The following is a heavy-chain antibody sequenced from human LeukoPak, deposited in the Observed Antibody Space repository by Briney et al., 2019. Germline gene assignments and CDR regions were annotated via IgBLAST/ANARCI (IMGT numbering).Heavy chain of an antibody. CDR1: GGSISSSNW. CDR3: ARIVVVPAAISWFDP. D-gene: IGHD2-2*01. CDR2: IYHSGST. J-gene: IGHJ5*02. Sequence: PSETLSLTCAVSGGSISSSNWWSWVRQPPGKGLEWIGEIYHSGSTNYNPSLKSRVTISVDKSKNQFSLKLSSVTAADTAVYYCARIVVVPAAISWFDPWGQGTLVTVSS. V-gene: IGHV4-4*02.